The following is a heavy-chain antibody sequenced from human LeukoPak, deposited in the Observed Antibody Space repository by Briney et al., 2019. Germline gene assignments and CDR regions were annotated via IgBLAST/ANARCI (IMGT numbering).Heavy chain of an antibody. CDR2: IYYSGST. Sequence: PSETLSLTCTVSGGSTSSYYWSWIRQPPGRGLEWIGDIYYSGSTDYSPSLKSRVSISVDMSKNQFSLKLSSVTAADTALYYCAREGYSFGYKLIDYWGQGTLVTVSS. J-gene: IGHJ4*02. D-gene: IGHD5-18*01. CDR3: AREGYSFGYKLIDY. V-gene: IGHV4-59*01. CDR1: GGSTSSYY.